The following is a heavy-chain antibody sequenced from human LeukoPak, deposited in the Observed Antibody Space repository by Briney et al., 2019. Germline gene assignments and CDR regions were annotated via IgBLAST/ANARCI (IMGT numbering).Heavy chain of an antibody. V-gene: IGHV3-23*01. J-gene: IGHJ4*02. D-gene: IGHD2-15*01. CDR2: ISGSGDST. CDR1: GFTFSRYS. Sequence: GGSLRLSCAASGFTFSRYSMNWVRQAPGKGLEWVSVISGSGDSTYYADSVKGRFTISRDNSKNTLYLQMNSLRAEDTAVYFCAKRGSSVNATPRDYFDYWGQGNLVTVSS. CDR3: AKRGSSVNATPRDYFDY.